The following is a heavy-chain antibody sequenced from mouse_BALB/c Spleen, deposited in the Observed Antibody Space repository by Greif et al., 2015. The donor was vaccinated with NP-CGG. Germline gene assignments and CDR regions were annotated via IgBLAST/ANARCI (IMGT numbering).Heavy chain of an antibody. V-gene: IGHV14-3*02. J-gene: IGHJ1*01. CDR2: IDPANGNT. Sequence: EVKLLESGAELVKPGASVKLSCTASGFNIKDTYMHWVKQRPEQGLEWIGRIDPANGNTKYDPKFQGKATITADTSSNPAFLQLSSLTSEDTAVYYCARWDWYFDVWGAGTTVTVSS. CDR3: ARWDWYFDV. CDR1: GFNIKDTY.